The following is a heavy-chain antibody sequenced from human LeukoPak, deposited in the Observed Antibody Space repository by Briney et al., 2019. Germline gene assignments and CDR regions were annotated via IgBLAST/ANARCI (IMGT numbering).Heavy chain of an antibody. CDR1: GYSISSGYY. CDR2: IYHSGST. V-gene: IGHV4-38-2*02. CDR3: ARVPSYYDSSGYVGY. J-gene: IGHJ4*02. Sequence: SETLSLTCTVSGYSISSGYYWGWIRQPPGKGLEWIGSIYHSGSTYYNPSLKSRVTISVDTSMNQFSLKLSSVTAADTAVYYCARVPSYYDSSGYVGYWGQGTLVTVSS. D-gene: IGHD3-22*01.